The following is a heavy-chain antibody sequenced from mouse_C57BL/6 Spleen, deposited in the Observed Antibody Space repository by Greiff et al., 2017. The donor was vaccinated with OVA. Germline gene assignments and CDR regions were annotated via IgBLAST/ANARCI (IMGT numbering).Heavy chain of an antibody. V-gene: IGHV5-15*01. CDR3: ARQGDSWFAY. Sequence: EVMLVESGGGLVQPGGSLKLSCAASGFTFSDYGMAWVRQAPRKGPEWVAFISNLAYSIYYADTVTGRFTISRENAKNTLYLEMSSLRSEDTAMYYCARQGDSWFAYWGQGTLVTVSA. J-gene: IGHJ3*01. CDR2: ISNLAYSI. CDR1: GFTFSDYG.